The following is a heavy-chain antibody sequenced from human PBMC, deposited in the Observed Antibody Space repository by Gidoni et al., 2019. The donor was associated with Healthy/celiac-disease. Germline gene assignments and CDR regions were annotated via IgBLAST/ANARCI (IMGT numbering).Heavy chain of an antibody. CDR3: ARRPRVRSSSSGWYVEEVENYGMDV. J-gene: IGHJ6*02. Sequence: QLQLQESGPGLVKPSETLSLTCTVSGGSISSSSYYWGWIRQPPGKGLEWIGSIYYSGSTYYNPSLKSRVTISVDTSKNQFSLKLSSVTAADTAVYYCARRPRVRSSSSGWYVEEVENYGMDVWGQGTTVTVSS. CDR1: GGSISSSSYY. D-gene: IGHD6-19*01. V-gene: IGHV4-39*01. CDR2: IYYSGST.